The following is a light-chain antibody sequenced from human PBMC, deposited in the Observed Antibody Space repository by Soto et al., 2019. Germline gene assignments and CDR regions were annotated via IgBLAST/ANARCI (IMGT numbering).Light chain of an antibody. V-gene: IGKV3-15*01. Sequence: EIVMTQSPATLSVSPGERATLSCRASQSVSSNLAWYQQKPGQAPSLLIYGASTRATGIPARFSGSGSGTEFTLTISSLQSEEFAVYYCQHYNNWPRTFGQGTKVEIK. CDR1: QSVSSN. CDR2: GAS. CDR3: QHYNNWPRT. J-gene: IGKJ1*01.